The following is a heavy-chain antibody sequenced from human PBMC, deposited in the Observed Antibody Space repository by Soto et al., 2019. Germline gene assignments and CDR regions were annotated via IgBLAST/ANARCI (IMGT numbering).Heavy chain of an antibody. J-gene: IGHJ4*02. V-gene: IGHV4-31*03. CDR2: IYYSGST. Sequence: SETLSLTCTVSGGSISSGGYYWSWIRQHPGKGLEWIGYIYYSGSTYYNPPLKSRVTISVDTSKNQFSLKLSSVTAADTAVYYCARELRDTVVTSYFDYWGQGTLVTVSS. D-gene: IGHD2-15*01. CDR1: GGSISSGGYY. CDR3: ARELRDTVVTSYFDY.